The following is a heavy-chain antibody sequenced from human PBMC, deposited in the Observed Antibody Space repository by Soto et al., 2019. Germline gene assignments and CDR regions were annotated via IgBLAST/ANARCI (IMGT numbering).Heavy chain of an antibody. D-gene: IGHD3-3*01. CDR1: GFTFSSYA. Sequence: QVQLVESGGGVVQPGRSLRLSCAASGFTFSSYAMHWVRQAPGKGLEWVAVISYDGSNKYYADSVKGRFTISRDNSKNTLYPQMNSLRAEDTAVYYCARDLEGVDYWGQGTLVTVSS. V-gene: IGHV3-30-3*01. J-gene: IGHJ4*02. CDR3: ARDLEGVDY. CDR2: ISYDGSNK.